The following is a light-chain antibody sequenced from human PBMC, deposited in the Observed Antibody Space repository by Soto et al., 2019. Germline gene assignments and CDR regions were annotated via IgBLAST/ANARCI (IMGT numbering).Light chain of an antibody. CDR2: EVS. CDR1: SSDVGGYNY. CDR3: SSYTSSSIEYV. J-gene: IGLJ1*01. V-gene: IGLV2-14*01. Sequence: QSALTQPASVSGSPGQSLTISCTGTSSDVGGYNYVSWYQQHPGKAPKLMIYEVSNRPSGVSNRFSGSKSGNTASLTISGLQAEDEADYYCSSYTSSSIEYVFGTGTKVTVL.